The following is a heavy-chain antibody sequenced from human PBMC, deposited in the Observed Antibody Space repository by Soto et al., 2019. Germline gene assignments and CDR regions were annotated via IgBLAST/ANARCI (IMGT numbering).Heavy chain of an antibody. J-gene: IGHJ5*02. CDR2: IWYDGSNK. CDR3: ARVPCISTSCQGLYWFDP. CDR1: GFTFSSYG. V-gene: IGHV3-33*01. D-gene: IGHD2-2*01. Sequence: PGGSLRLSCAASGFTFSSYGMHWVRQAPGKGLEWVAVIWYDGSNKYYADSVKGRFTISRDNSKNTLYLQMNSLRAEDTAVYYCARVPCISTSCQGLYWFDPWGQGTLVTVSS.